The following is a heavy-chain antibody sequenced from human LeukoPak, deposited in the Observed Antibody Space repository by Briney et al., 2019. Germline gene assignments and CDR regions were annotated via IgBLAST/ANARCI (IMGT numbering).Heavy chain of an antibody. J-gene: IGHJ4*02. V-gene: IGHV3-21*01. Sequence: SGGSLRLSCAASGFTFSSYSMNSVRQAPGKGLEWVSSINSSSSYIYYAESVKGRFTNSRDKAKNSLYLQMNSLRAEDTAVYYCARDRADGWFGELFCDYWGQGTLVTVSS. CDR3: ARDRADGWFGELFCDY. D-gene: IGHD3-10*01. CDR2: INSSSSYI. CDR1: GFTFSSYS.